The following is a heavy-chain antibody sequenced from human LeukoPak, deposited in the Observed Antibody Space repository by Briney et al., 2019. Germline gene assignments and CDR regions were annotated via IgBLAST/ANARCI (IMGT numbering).Heavy chain of an antibody. D-gene: IGHD5-12*01. Sequence: SETLSLTCTVSGGSISSYYWSWIRQPPGKGLEWIGYIYYSGSTNYNPSLKSRVTISVDTSKNQFSLKLSSVTAADTAVYYCARGRGYSGYYYGGYNHRGYWGQGTLVTVSS. V-gene: IGHV4-59*01. CDR3: ARGRGYSGYYYGGYNHRGY. J-gene: IGHJ4*02. CDR1: GGSISSYY. CDR2: IYYSGST.